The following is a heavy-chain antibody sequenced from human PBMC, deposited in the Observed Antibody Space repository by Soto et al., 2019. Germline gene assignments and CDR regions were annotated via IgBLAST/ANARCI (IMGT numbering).Heavy chain of an antibody. D-gene: IGHD6-19*01. Sequence: PGGSLRLSCVASGFTFNNYGMSWVRQAPGKGLEWVSAISGSGGSTYYADSVKGRFTISRDNSKNTLYLQMNSLRAEDTAVYYCALTYSSGPFDAFDIWGQGTMVTVSS. CDR3: ALTYSSGPFDAFDI. CDR1: GFTFNNYG. CDR2: ISGSGGST. V-gene: IGHV3-23*01. J-gene: IGHJ3*02.